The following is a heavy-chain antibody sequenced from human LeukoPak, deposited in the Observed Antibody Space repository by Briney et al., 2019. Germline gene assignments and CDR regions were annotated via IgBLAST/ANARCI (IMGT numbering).Heavy chain of an antibody. D-gene: IGHD6-19*01. J-gene: IGHJ4*02. V-gene: IGHV1-18*01. CDR3: AGAWIAVAGPWTSDY. CDR2: ISPNNGTI. CDR1: GYTFIIYG. Sequence: GSVRVSCTASGYTFIIYGINWVRQAPGQGLEWMWCISPNNGTINYAQTLQGRVTMTTDNSTSTAYMEVRSLRSDDTAVYYCAGAWIAVAGPWTSDYWGQGTLVMVSS.